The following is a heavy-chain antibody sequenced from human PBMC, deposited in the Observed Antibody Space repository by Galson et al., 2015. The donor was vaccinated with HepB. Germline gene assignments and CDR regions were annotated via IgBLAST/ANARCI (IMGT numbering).Heavy chain of an antibody. Sequence: SVKVSCKASGYTFSNYGINWVRQAPGHGLEWMGWINTDNYNTNYAQDFQGRVTMTTDTSTSTAYMELRSLRSDDTAIYYCARFGLISMATQAFDFWGQGTMVTVSS. CDR2: INTDNYNT. V-gene: IGHV1-18*04. CDR1: GYTFSNYG. D-gene: IGHD3-16*01. J-gene: IGHJ3*01. CDR3: ARFGLISMATQAFDF.